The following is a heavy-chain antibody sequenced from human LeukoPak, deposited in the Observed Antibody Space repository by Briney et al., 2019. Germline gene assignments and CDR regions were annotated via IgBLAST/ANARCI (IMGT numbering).Heavy chain of an antibody. CDR2: ISGSGDST. V-gene: IGHV3-23*01. D-gene: IGHD3-10*01. CDR3: AKDLSGFNLHLYYYYYYMDV. Sequence: GGSLRLSCAASGFTFSSYAMSWVRQAPEKGLEWVSAISGSGDSTYYADSVKGRFTISRDNSKNTLYLQMNSLRAEDTAVYYCAKDLSGFNLHLYYYYYYMDVWGKGTTVTVSS. J-gene: IGHJ6*03. CDR1: GFTFSSYA.